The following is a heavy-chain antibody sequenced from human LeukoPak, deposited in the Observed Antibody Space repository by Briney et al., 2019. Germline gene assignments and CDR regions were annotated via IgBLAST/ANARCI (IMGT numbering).Heavy chain of an antibody. V-gene: IGHV3-30*18. Sequence: GGSLRLSCAASGFTFSSYGMHWVRQAPGKGLEWVAVISYDGSNKYYADSVKGRFTISRDNSKNTLYLQMNSLRAEDTAVYYCAKDSGLQRALDYWGQGTLVTVSS. CDR1: GFTFSSYG. D-gene: IGHD5-12*01. J-gene: IGHJ4*02. CDR3: AKDSGLQRALDY. CDR2: ISYDGSNK.